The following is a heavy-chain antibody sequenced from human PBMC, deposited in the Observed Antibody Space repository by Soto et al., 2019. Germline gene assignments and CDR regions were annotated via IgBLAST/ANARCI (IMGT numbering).Heavy chain of an antibody. J-gene: IGHJ4*02. Sequence: SETLSLTCTVSGGSISSGDYYWSWIRQPPGKGLEWIGYIYYSGSTYYNPSLKSRVTISVDTSKNQFSLKLSSVTAADTAVYYCARARCARYFDYWGQGTLVTVSS. D-gene: IGHD2-15*01. V-gene: IGHV4-30-4*01. CDR3: ARARCARYFDY. CDR2: IYYSGST. CDR1: GGSISSGDYY.